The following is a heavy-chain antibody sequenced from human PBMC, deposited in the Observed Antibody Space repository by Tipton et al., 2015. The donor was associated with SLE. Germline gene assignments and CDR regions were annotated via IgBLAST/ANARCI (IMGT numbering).Heavy chain of an antibody. CDR2: INHSGST. V-gene: IGHV4-34*01. Sequence: TLSLTCAVYGGSFSGYYWSWIRQPPGKGLEWIGEINHSGSTNYNPSLKSRVTISVDTSKNQFSLKLSSVTAADTAVYYCARTDCGGDCYYWYFDLWGRGTLVTVSS. CDR1: GGSFSGYY. J-gene: IGHJ2*01. CDR3: ARTDCGGDCYYWYFDL. D-gene: IGHD2-21*01.